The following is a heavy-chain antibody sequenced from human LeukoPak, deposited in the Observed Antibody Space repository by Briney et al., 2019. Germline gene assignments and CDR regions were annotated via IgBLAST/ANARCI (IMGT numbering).Heavy chain of an antibody. CDR2: IIPIFGTA. CDR3: ARVVRVYYYDSSGYYEPGGIDY. V-gene: IGHV1-69*13. D-gene: IGHD3-22*01. CDR1: GGTFSSYA. Sequence: SVKVSCKASGGTFSSYAISWVRQAPGQGLEWMGGIIPIFGTANYAQKFQGRVTITADESTSTAYMELSSLRSEDTAVYYCARVVRVYYYDSSGYYEPGGIDYWGQGTLVTVSS. J-gene: IGHJ4*02.